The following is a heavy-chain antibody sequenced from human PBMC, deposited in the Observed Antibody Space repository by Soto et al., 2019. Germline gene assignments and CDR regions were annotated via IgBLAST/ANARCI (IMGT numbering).Heavy chain of an antibody. J-gene: IGHJ5*02. CDR3: ASPRGWFDP. CDR1: RGSISESNYY. Sequence: SETLSLTCTVSRGSISESNYYWCWIRQPPGKGLEWIGSIFYSGITYYKSSLKSRVTISVDTSKNQFFLKLSSVTAADTAVYYCASPRGWFDPWGQGIMVTVSS. V-gene: IGHV4-39*01. D-gene: IGHD3-10*01. CDR2: IFYSGIT.